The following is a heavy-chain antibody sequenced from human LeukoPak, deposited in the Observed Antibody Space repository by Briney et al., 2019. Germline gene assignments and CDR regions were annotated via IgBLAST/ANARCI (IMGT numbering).Heavy chain of an antibody. V-gene: IGHV4-34*01. CDR1: GGSFSDYY. CDR2: INHSGST. Sequence: SETLSLTCAVYGGSFSDYYWSWIRQPPGKGLEWIGEINHSGSTNYKPSLKSRVTISVDTSKNQFPLKLSSVTAADTAVYYCATNYDILTGHDAFDIWGQGTMVTVSS. CDR3: ATNYDILTGHDAFDI. D-gene: IGHD3-9*01. J-gene: IGHJ3*02.